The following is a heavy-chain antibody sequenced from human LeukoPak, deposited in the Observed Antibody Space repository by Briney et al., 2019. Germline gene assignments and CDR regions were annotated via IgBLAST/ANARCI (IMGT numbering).Heavy chain of an antibody. V-gene: IGHV4-4*07. CDR2: IHSSGST. J-gene: IGHJ4*02. D-gene: IGHD3-10*01. Sequence: SETLSLTCTVSGGSIGSYYWSWIRQPAGEGLEWIGRIHSSGSTNYNPSIKSRVTMSLDTSKNQFSLKVDSVTAADTAIYYCAREAVDYGSGSHDYWGQGTLVAVSS. CDR1: GGSIGSYY. CDR3: AREAVDYGSGSHDY.